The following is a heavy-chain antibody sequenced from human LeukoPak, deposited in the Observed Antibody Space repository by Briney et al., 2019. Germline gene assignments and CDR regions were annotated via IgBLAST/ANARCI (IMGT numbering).Heavy chain of an antibody. Sequence: GGSLRLSCAASGFTFSNAWMSWVRQAPGKGLEWVGRIKSKTDGGTTDYAAPVKGRFTISRDDSKNTLYLQMNSLKTEDTAVYYCTTPNYDILTGYQITDYWGQGTLVTVSP. V-gene: IGHV3-15*01. J-gene: IGHJ4*02. CDR2: IKSKTDGGTT. CDR3: TTPNYDILTGYQITDY. CDR1: GFTFSNAW. D-gene: IGHD3-9*01.